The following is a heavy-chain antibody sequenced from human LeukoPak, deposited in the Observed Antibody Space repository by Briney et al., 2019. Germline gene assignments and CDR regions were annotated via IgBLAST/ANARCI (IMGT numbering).Heavy chain of an antibody. J-gene: IGHJ4*02. D-gene: IGHD4-17*01. CDR1: GFTFINYV. V-gene: IGHV3-30*18. CDR3: ANYGDYQYFDY. Sequence: GRSLRLSCAASGFTFINYVMHGGRQAPGKGLEWVAVISYDGTNKYYADSVKGRFTISRDNSKNTLYLQMNSLKTDDTAVYYCANYGDYQYFDYWGQGTPVTVSS. CDR2: ISYDGTNK.